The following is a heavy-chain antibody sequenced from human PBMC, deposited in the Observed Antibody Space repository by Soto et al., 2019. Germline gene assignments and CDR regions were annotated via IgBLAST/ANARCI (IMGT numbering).Heavy chain of an antibody. CDR2: IWYDGSNK. Sequence: GGSLRLSCAASGFTFSSYGMHWVRQAPGKGLEWVAVIWYDGSNKYYADSVKGRFTISRDNSKNTLYLQMNSLRAEDTAVYYCARDPEALTVTPYYFDYWGQGTLVTVSP. CDR3: ARDPEALTVTPYYFDY. D-gene: IGHD4-17*01. V-gene: IGHV3-33*01. CDR1: GFTFSSYG. J-gene: IGHJ4*02.